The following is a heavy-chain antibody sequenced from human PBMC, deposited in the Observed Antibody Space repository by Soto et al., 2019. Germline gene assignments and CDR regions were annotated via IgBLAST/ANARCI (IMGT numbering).Heavy chain of an antibody. CDR3: ARWGGDTATQYYYYYYGMDV. CDR2: IIPIFGTA. J-gene: IGHJ6*02. V-gene: IGHV1-69*01. Sequence: QVQLVQSGAEVKKPGSSVKVSCKASGGTFSSYAISWVRQAPGQGLEWMGGIIPIFGTANYAQKFQGRVTITADESTSTAYMERSSLRSEDTAVYYCARWGGDTATQYYYYYYGMDVWGQGTTVTVSS. CDR1: GGTFSSYA. D-gene: IGHD5-18*01.